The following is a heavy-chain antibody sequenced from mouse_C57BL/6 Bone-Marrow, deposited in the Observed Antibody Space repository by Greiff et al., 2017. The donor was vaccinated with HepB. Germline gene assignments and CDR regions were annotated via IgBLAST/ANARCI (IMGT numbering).Heavy chain of an antibody. Sequence: EVKLKESGGGLVKPGGSLKLSCAASGFTFSDYGMHWVRQAPEKGLEWVAYISSGSSTIYYADTVKGRFTISRDNAKNTLFLQMTSLRSEDTAMYYCATYDYGGSWGQGTLVTVSA. CDR3: ATYDYGGS. D-gene: IGHD2-4*01. CDR2: ISSGSSTI. V-gene: IGHV5-17*01. CDR1: GFTFSDYG. J-gene: IGHJ3*01.